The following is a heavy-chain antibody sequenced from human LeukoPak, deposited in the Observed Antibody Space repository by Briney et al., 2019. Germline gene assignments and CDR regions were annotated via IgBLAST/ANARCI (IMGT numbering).Heavy chain of an antibody. CDR3: ARLLADNWFDP. CDR1: GGSISSGGYS. Sequence: PSETLSLTCAVSGGSISSGGYSWSWIRQPPGKGLEWIGYIYYGVSTNYNPSLKSRVTISLDTSKKQISLKVRSVTAADTAIYYCARLLADNWFDPWGQGTLVTVSS. CDR2: IYYGVST. J-gene: IGHJ5*02. V-gene: IGHV4-61*08. D-gene: IGHD2-15*01.